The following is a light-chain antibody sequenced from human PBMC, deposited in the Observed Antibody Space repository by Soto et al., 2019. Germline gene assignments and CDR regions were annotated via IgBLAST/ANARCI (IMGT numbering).Light chain of an antibody. J-gene: IGLJ1*01. CDR3: SSNTSSSTYV. V-gene: IGLV2-18*02. CDR2: DVN. Sequence: QSALTQPPSVSGSPGQSVTISCTGTGSDIGTFNRVSWYQQPPGTAPKLLIYDVNNRPSGVPDRFPGSKSGNTASLTISGLPADYEAEYYCSSNTSSSTYVLASGTKHTVL. CDR1: GSDIGTFNR.